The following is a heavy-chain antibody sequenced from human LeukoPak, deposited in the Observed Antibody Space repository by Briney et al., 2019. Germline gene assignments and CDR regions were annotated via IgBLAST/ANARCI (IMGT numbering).Heavy chain of an antibody. CDR3: ARGAVNYYDSSGVYYFDS. CDR1: GYTFTGYY. D-gene: IGHD3-22*01. V-gene: IGHV1-2*02. CDR2: INPNSGGT. Sequence: ASVKVSCKASGYTFTGYYMHWVRQAPGQGLEWMGWINPNSGGTNYAQKFQGRVTMTRDTSISTAYMELSRLRSDDTAVYYCARGAVNYYDSSGVYYFDSWAQGTLVTVSS. J-gene: IGHJ4*02.